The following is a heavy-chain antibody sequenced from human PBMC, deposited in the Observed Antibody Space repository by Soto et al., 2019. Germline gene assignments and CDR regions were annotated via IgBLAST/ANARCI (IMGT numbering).Heavy chain of an antibody. Sequence: SETLSVTCTVSGGSISSRDYYWSWIRQPPGQGLEWIGYICHSGNTYYNPSLKSRVTTSLDRSKNQFSLNLSSVTAADTAVYYCARVWFGESSWFDPWGQGTLVTVSS. V-gene: IGHV4-30-2*01. D-gene: IGHD3-10*01. J-gene: IGHJ5*02. CDR3: ARVWFGESSWFDP. CDR1: GGSISSRDYY. CDR2: ICHSGNT.